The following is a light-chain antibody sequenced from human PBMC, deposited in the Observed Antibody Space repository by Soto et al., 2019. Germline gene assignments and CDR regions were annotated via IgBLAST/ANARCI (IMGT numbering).Light chain of an antibody. J-gene: IGLJ1*01. Sequence: QSVLTQPPSVSGAPGQRVTISCTGSSSNTGAGYDVHWSQQLPGTAPKLLIYGNSNRPSGVPDRFSGSKSGTSASLAITGLQAEDEADYYCQSYDSSLSGYVFGTGTKVTVL. CDR2: GNS. CDR3: QSYDSSLSGYV. V-gene: IGLV1-40*01. CDR1: SSNTGAGYD.